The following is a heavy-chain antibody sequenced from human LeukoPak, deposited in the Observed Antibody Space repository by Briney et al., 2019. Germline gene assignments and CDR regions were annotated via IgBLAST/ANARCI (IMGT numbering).Heavy chain of an antibody. V-gene: IGHV4-39*07. J-gene: IGHJ4*02. CDR3: ARMVNRSPIDY. CDR1: GGSISSSSYY. CDR2: IYYSGST. D-gene: IGHD5-18*01. Sequence: SETLSLTCTVSGGSISSSSYYWGWIRQPPGKGLEWIGSIYYSGSTNYNPSLKSRVTLSGDTSKNQFSLRLISVTAADTAVYYCARMVNRSPIDYWGQGALVTVSS.